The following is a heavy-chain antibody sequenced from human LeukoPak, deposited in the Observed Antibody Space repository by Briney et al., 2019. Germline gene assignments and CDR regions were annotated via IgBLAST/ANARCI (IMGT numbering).Heavy chain of an antibody. Sequence: ASVKVSCKASGYTFTGYYMHWVRQAPGQGLEWMGWINPNSGGTNYAQKFQGRVTMTRDTSISTAYMELSRLRSDDTAVYYCARGHGSGSTIYFDPWGQGTLVTVSS. V-gene: IGHV1-2*02. CDR2: INPNSGGT. D-gene: IGHD3-10*01. CDR3: ARGHGSGSTIYFDP. CDR1: GYTFTGYY. J-gene: IGHJ5*02.